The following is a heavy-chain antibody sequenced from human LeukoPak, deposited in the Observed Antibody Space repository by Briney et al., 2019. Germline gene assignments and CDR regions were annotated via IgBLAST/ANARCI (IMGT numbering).Heavy chain of an antibody. Sequence: PSETLSLTCAVSGGSISTSNWWSWVRQPPGKGLEWIGEIYHSESINYNPSLKSRVTISIDKSNNQFSLKLTSVTAADTAVYYCASKENYSGSGRFDYWGQGTLVTVSS. CDR2: IYHSESI. V-gene: IGHV4-4*02. J-gene: IGHJ4*02. CDR1: GGSISTSNW. D-gene: IGHD3-10*01. CDR3: ASKENYSGSGRFDY.